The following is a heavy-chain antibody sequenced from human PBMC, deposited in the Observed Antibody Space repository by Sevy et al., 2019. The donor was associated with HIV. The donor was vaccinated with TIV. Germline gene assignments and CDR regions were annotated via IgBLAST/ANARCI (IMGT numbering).Heavy chain of an antibody. CDR2: MNPNSGNT. Sequence: ASVKVSCKASGYTFTNYDINWVRQATGQGLEWMGWMNPNSGNTGYAQKFQGRVTMTRNTSINTAYMELSSLRSEDTAVYYCARAIRITMVRGVIYYWFDSWGQGTLVTVSS. CDR1: GYTFTNYD. D-gene: IGHD3-10*01. J-gene: IGHJ5*01. CDR3: ARAIRITMVRGVIYYWFDS. V-gene: IGHV1-8*01.